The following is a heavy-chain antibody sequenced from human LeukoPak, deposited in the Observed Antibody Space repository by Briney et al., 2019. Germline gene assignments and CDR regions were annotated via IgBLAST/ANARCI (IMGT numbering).Heavy chain of an antibody. CDR2: IYYSGST. Sequence: SETLSLTCTVSGGSISSSSYYWGWIRQPPGKGLEWIGSIYYSGSTYYSPSLKSRVTISVDTSKNQFSLKLSSVTAADTAVYYCARGADDYIWGSYRLDAFDIWGQGTMVTVSS. CDR3: ARGADDYIWGSYRLDAFDI. J-gene: IGHJ3*02. CDR1: GGSISSSSYY. D-gene: IGHD3-16*02. V-gene: IGHV4-39*01.